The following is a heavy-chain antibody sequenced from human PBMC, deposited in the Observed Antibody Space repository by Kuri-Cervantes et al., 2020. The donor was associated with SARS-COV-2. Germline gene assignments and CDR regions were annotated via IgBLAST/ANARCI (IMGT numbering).Heavy chain of an antibody. CDR2: INSDGSTT. Sequence: GGSLRLSCAASGLTFSNYWMHWVRQAPGEGLVWVSRINSDGSTTTYADSVKGRFTISRDDAKNSLYLQMSSLRAEDTAAYYCAREGTHLSSYYYMDVWGKGTTVTVSS. D-gene: IGHD2/OR15-2a*01. J-gene: IGHJ6*03. CDR3: AREGTHLSSYYYMDV. V-gene: IGHV3-74*01. CDR1: GLTFSNYW.